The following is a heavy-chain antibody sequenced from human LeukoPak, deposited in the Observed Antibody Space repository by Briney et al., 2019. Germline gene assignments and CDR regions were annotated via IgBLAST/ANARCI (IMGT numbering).Heavy chain of an antibody. CDR3: AKEGDISSSWYLSNYFDY. CDR2: ISYDGSNT. CDR1: GFTFRAYG. Sequence: GGSLRLSCAPSGFTFRAYGMHCVRQAPGKGLEWLAIISYDGSNTYYADSVKGRFTISRDNSKNTLYLQMDSLRAEDTAVYNCAKEGDISSSWYLSNYFDYWGQGTLVTVSS. D-gene: IGHD6-13*01. J-gene: IGHJ4*02. V-gene: IGHV3-30*18.